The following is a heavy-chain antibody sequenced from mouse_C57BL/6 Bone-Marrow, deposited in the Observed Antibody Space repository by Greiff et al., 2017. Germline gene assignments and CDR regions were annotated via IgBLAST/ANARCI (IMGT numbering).Heavy chain of an antibody. CDR3: ARMDGYYVACFAY. V-gene: IGHV1-7*01. CDR1: GYTFTSYW. D-gene: IGHD2-3*01. CDR2: INPSSGYT. Sequence: VQLQQSGAELAKPGASVKLSCKASGYTFTSYWMHWVKQRPGQGLEWIGNINPSSGYTKYNQKFKDKATLTADKSSSTAYMQLSSLTYEDSADYYCARMDGYYVACFAYWGQGTLVTVSA. J-gene: IGHJ3*01.